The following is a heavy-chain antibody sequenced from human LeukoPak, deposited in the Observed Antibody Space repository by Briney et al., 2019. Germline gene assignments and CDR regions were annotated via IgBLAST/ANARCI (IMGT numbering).Heavy chain of an antibody. J-gene: IGHJ4*02. Sequence: SETLSLTCTVSGGSISSYYWSWVRQPPGEGLEWIGEVHLSGRTHYNPSLESRVTMSVDMSENHISLRLTSVTAADTAVYYCAREGGPYRPLDYSGQGTLVTVSS. CDR3: AREGGPYRPLDY. CDR2: VHLSGRT. V-gene: IGHV4-59*12. CDR1: GGSISSYY.